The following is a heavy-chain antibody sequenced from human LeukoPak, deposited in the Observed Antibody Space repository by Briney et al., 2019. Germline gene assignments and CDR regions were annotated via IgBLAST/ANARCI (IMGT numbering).Heavy chain of an antibody. J-gene: IGHJ5*02. Sequence: SETLSLTCTVSGGSISSSSYYWGWIRQPPGKRMEWIGYIYYSGSTNYNPSLKSRVTISVDTSKNQFSLKLSSVTAADTAVYYCARDWQNDGLGNWFDPWGQGTLVTVSS. CDR3: ARDWQNDGLGNWFDP. D-gene: IGHD1-1*01. CDR2: IYYSGST. CDR1: GGSISSSSYY. V-gene: IGHV4-61*01.